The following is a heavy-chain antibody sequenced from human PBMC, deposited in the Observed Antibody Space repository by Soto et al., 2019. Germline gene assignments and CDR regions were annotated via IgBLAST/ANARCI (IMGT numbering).Heavy chain of an antibody. D-gene: IGHD2-2*01. J-gene: IGHJ3*02. CDR2: ISYDGSNK. CDR3: ANGGGRDVVVVPAVEFDI. Sequence: QVQLVESGGGVVQPGRSLRLSCAASGFTFSSYGMHWVRQAPGKGLEWVAVISYDGSNKYYADSVKGRFTISRDNSKNTLDLQKNSLRAEDTAVSYCANGGGRDVVVVPAVEFDIWGQGTMVTVSS. V-gene: IGHV3-30*18. CDR1: GFTFSSYG.